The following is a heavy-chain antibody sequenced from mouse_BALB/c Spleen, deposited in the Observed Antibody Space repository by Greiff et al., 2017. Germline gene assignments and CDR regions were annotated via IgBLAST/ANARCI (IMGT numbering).Heavy chain of an antibody. D-gene: IGHD2-1*01. Sequence: VKLVESGPGLVAPSQSLSITCTVSGFSLTSYGVHWVRQPPGKGLEWLGVIWAGGSTNYNSALMSRLSISKDNSKSQVFLKMNSLQTDDTAMYYCAREGNYVYYAMDYWGQGTSVTVSS. CDR3: AREGNYVYYAMDY. CDR2: IWAGGST. CDR1: GFSLTSYG. J-gene: IGHJ4*01. V-gene: IGHV2-9*02.